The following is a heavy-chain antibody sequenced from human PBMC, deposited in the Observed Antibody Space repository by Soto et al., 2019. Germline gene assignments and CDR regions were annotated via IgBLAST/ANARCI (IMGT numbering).Heavy chain of an antibody. Sequence: PSETLSLTCTVSGGSISSYYWSWIRQPPGKGLEWIGYIYYSGSTNYNPSLKSRVTISVDTSKNQFSLKLSSVTAADTAMYYCARQGMITRPEYGMDVWGQGTTVTVSS. CDR3: ARQGMITRPEYGMDV. D-gene: IGHD3-16*01. J-gene: IGHJ6*02. CDR2: IYYSGST. V-gene: IGHV4-59*01. CDR1: GGSISSYY.